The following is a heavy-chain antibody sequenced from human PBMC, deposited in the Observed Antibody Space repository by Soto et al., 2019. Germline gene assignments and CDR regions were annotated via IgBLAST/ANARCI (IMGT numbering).Heavy chain of an antibody. J-gene: IGHJ4*02. CDR2: ISSDGSNK. D-gene: IGHD2-15*01. Sequence: GGSLRLSCVASGFTFSNYAMHWVRQAPGKGLEWVAIISSDGSNKYYTDSVKGRFTISRDNSKNTLYLQMNSLRAEDTAVYYCARDLPEVPRPLMVAATQKGDYWGQGTLVTVSS. CDR3: ARDLPEVPRPLMVAATQKGDY. CDR1: GFTFSNYA. V-gene: IGHV3-30-3*01.